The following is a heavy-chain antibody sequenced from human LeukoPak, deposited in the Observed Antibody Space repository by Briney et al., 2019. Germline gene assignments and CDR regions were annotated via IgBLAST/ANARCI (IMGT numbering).Heavy chain of an antibody. J-gene: IGHJ2*01. CDR1: GFTFSSYG. V-gene: IGHV3-33*01. D-gene: IGHD7-27*01. CDR2: IWYDGSNK. Sequence: PGGSLRLSCAASGFTFSSYGMHWVRQALGKGLEWVAVIWYDGSNKYYADSVKGRFTISRDNSKNTLYLQMNSLRAEDTAVYYCARDENWGSEALWYFDLWGRGTLVTVSS. CDR3: ARDENWGSEALWYFDL.